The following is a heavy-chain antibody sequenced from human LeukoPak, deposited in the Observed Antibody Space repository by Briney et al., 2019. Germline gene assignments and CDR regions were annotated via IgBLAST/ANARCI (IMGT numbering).Heavy chain of an antibody. D-gene: IGHD2-8*01. J-gene: IGHJ4*02. V-gene: IGHV4-39*01. Sequence: SQTLSLTCTVSGGSISSGGYYWSWIRQPPGKGLEWIGSIYYSGSTYYNPSLKSRVTISVDTSKNQFSLKLSSVTAADTAVYYCARQACTKDYIDYWGQGTLVTVSS. CDR3: ARQACTKDYIDY. CDR2: IYYSGST. CDR1: GGSISSGGYY.